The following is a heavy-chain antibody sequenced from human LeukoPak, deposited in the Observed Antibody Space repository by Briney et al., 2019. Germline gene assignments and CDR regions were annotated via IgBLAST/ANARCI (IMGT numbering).Heavy chain of an antibody. CDR1: GYTFTSYY. J-gene: IGHJ4*02. CDR3: ARSYYYDSSGYELPGY. D-gene: IGHD3-22*01. V-gene: IGHV1-46*01. CDR2: INPSGGST. Sequence: ASVKVSCKASGYTFTSYYMHWVRQAPGQGLEWMGIINPSGGSTSYAQKFQGRVTMTRDMSTSTVYMEVSSLRSEDTAVYYCARSYYYDSSGYELPGYWGQGTLVTVSS.